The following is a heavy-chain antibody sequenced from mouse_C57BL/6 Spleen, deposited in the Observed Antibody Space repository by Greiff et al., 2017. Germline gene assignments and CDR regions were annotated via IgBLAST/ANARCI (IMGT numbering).Heavy chain of an antibody. Sequence: VQLQQSGPELVKPGASVKISCKASGYAFSSSWMNWVKQRPGKGLEWIGRIYPGDGDTNYNGKFKGKATLTADKSSSTAYMQLSSLTSEDSAVYFCARNRVVAHYYAMDYWGQGTSVTVSS. CDR2: IYPGDGDT. D-gene: IGHD1-1*01. CDR1: GYAFSSSW. J-gene: IGHJ4*01. CDR3: ARNRVVAHYYAMDY. V-gene: IGHV1-82*01.